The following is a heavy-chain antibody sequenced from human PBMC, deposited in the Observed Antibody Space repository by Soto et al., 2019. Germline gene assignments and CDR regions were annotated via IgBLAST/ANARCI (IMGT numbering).Heavy chain of an antibody. V-gene: IGHV4-34*01. CDR1: GGSFSGYY. CDR2: INHSGST. CDR3: ASSMTTVTTRQGKYFQH. Sequence: SETLSLTCAVYGGSFSGYYWSWIRQPPGKGLEWIGEINHSGSTNYNPSLKSRVTISVDTSKNQFSLKLSSVTAADTAVYYCASSMTTVTTRQGKYFQHWGQGTLVTVSS. J-gene: IGHJ1*01. D-gene: IGHD4-17*01.